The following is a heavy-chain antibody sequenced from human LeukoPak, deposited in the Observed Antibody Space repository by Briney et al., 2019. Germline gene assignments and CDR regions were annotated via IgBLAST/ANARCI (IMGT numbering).Heavy chain of an antibody. Sequence: SETLSLTCTVSGVSINSHYCSWIRQSPGKGLEWIGDIYYSGSTKYNGYLKSRVTISVDTAKNHLSLRLSSVLAAATAIYYCVRRDNTGWNYFDYWGQGILVTVSS. CDR2: IYYSGST. J-gene: IGHJ4*02. V-gene: IGHV4-59*08. D-gene: IGHD6-19*01. CDR1: GVSINSHY. CDR3: VRRDNTGWNYFDY.